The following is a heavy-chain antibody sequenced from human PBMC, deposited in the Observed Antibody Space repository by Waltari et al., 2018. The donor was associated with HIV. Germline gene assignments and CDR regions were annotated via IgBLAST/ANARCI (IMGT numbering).Heavy chain of an antibody. CDR3: AGGYYYSLLTGYLYPFDY. J-gene: IGHJ4*02. D-gene: IGHD3-9*01. CDR2: ITYNGAKE. Sequence: VRLVESGGGGVQHGRSLPLSCAGSGCALCSYAMHRVRQAPGKGLEWVAAITYNGAKEYYADSVRGRFAISRDNSKTTLYLQMNSLRAEDTAGYYCAGGYYYSLLTGYLYPFDYWGQGTLVTVSS. V-gene: IGHV3-30*09. CDR1: GCALCSYA.